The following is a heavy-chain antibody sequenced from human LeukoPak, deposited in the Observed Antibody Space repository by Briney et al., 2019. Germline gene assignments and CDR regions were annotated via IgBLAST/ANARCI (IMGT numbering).Heavy chain of an antibody. D-gene: IGHD2-15*01. V-gene: IGHV4-59*01. CDR1: GVSISSYY. Sequence: PSETLSLTCTVSGVSISSYYWSWIRQPPRKGLEWIGYIYYSGSTNYNPSLKSRVTISVDTSKNQFSLKLGSVTAADTAVYYCARGLYCSGGSCYSWFDPWGQGTLVTVSS. CDR2: IYYSGST. CDR3: ARGLYCSGGSCYSWFDP. J-gene: IGHJ5*02.